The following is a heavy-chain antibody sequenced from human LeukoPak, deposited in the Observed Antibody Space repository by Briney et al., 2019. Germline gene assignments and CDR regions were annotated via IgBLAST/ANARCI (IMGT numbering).Heavy chain of an antibody. CDR1: GGTFSSYA. CDR2: IIPILGIA. CDR3: ASPIVGATNDNFDY. Sequence: ASVKVSCKASGGTFSSYAISWVRQAPGHGLEWMGRIIPILGIANYAQKFQGRVTITADTSTSTAYMELSSLRSEDTAVYYCASPIVGATNDNFDYWGQGNLVTVSA. J-gene: IGHJ4*02. D-gene: IGHD1-26*01. V-gene: IGHV1-69*04.